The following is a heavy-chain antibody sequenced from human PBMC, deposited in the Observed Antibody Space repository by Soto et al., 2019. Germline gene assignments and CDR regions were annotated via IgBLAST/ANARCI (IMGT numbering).Heavy chain of an antibody. CDR2: VYYSGTT. J-gene: IGHJ3*02. CDR1: GVSISSSY. Sequence: PSETLSLTCTVSGVSISSSYWSWIRPPPGKGLEWIAYVYYSGTTNYNPSLESRVTISIDTSKNQFSLRLTSVTAADTAVYYCARSVVHQWLVHDAFDIWGQGTLVTVSS. V-gene: IGHV4-59*01. CDR3: ARSVVHQWLVHDAFDI. D-gene: IGHD6-19*01.